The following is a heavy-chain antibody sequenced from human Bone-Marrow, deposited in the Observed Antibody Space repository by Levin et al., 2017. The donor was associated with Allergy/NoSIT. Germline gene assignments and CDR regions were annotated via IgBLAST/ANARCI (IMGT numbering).Heavy chain of an antibody. V-gene: IGHV4-4*02. Sequence: PSETLSLTCAVSGGSISSSNWWSWVRQPPGKGLEWIGEIYHSGSTNYNPSLKSRVTISVDKSKNQFSLKLSSVTAADTAVYYCARARNIVATLGAFDIWGQGTMVTVSS. J-gene: IGHJ3*02. CDR1: GGSISSSNW. CDR2: IYHSGST. D-gene: IGHD5-12*01. CDR3: ARARNIVATLGAFDI.